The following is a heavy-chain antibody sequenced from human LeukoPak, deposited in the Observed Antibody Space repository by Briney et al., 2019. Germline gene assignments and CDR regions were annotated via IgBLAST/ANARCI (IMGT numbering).Heavy chain of an antibody. Sequence: SETLSLTCAVYGGSCSGYYWSWIRQRPGKGLEWIGEINHSGSTNYNPSLKSRVTISVDTSKNQFSLKLSSVTAADTAVYYCARTTEGYAGGPGYSYYYYMDVWGKGTTVTISS. CDR1: GGSCSGYY. V-gene: IGHV4-34*01. CDR3: ARTTEGYAGGPGYSYYYYMDV. D-gene: IGHD5-12*01. CDR2: INHSGST. J-gene: IGHJ6*03.